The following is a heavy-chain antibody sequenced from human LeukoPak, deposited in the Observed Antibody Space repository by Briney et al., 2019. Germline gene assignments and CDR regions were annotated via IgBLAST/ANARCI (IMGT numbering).Heavy chain of an antibody. CDR1: GGSISSSTYY. CDR2: IYSSGST. J-gene: IGHJ6*03. V-gene: IGHV4-61*02. Sequence: SETLSLTCTVSGGSISSSTYYWTWIRQPAGKGLEWIGRIYSSGSTYYNPSLKSRVTISVETSKNQFSLKLTSVTAADTAVYYCARGGWPTYYYCMDVWGKGTTVTISS. CDR3: ARGGWPTYYYCMDV.